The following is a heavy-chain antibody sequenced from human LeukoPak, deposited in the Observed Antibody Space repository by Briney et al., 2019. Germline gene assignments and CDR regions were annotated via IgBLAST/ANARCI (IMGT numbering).Heavy chain of an antibody. J-gene: IGHJ4*02. CDR1: GGSISSYH. Sequence: SETLSLTCTVSGGSISSYHWSWIRQPPGKGLEWIAYIYYSVSTNYNPSLKSRVTISVDTSENQSSLNLSSVTAADTAVYYCARAVVGGSYSHFDYWGQGTLVTVSS. D-gene: IGHD1-26*01. CDR3: ARAVVGGSYSHFDY. CDR2: IYYSVST. V-gene: IGHV4-59*01.